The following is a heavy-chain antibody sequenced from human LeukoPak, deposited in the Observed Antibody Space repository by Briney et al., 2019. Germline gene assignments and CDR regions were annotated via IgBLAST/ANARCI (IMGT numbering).Heavy chain of an antibody. CDR1: GYTFTSYD. CDR3: ARGRFPGSGSYRVRGWFDP. CDR2: MNPNSGNT. Sequence: ASVKVSCKASGYTFTSYDINWVRQATGQRVEWMGWMNPNSGNTGYAQKFQGRVTMTRNTSISTASMELSSLRSEDTAVYYCARGRFPGSGSYRVRGWFDPWGQGTLVTVSS. V-gene: IGHV1-8*01. D-gene: IGHD3-10*01. J-gene: IGHJ5*02.